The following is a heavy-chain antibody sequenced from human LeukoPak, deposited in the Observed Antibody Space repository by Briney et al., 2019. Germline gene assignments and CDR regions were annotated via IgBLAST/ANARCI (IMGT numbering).Heavy chain of an antibody. J-gene: IGHJ5*02. CDR1: GFTFSDYA. Sequence: GGSLRLSCVASGFTFSDYAMNWVRQAPGKGLEWVSTFKTKYNQVYYAESVRGRFTISTDNSKNTLYLQMNSLRAEDTAVYYCAKVPGLMVYDPWGQGTLVTVSS. V-gene: IGHV3-23*05. D-gene: IGHD2-8*01. CDR3: AKVPGLMVYDP. CDR2: FKTKYNQV.